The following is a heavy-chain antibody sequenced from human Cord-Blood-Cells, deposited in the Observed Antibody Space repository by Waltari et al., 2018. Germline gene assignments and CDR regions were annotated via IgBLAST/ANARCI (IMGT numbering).Heavy chain of an antibody. V-gene: IGHV1-2*02. J-gene: IGHJ5*02. D-gene: IGHD2-2*01. CDR2: INPNSGGT. Sequence: QVQLVQSGAEVKKPGASVKVSCKASGYTFTGYSMHWVRQAPGQGLEWMGWINPNSGGTNYAQKFQGRVTMTRDTSISTAYMELSRLRSDDTAVYYCARVYCSSTSCYNWFDPWGQGTLVTVSS. CDR1: GYTFTGYS. CDR3: ARVYCSSTSCYNWFDP.